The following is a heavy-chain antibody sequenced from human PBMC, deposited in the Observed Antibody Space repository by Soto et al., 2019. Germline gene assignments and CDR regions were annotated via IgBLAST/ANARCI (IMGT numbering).Heavy chain of an antibody. V-gene: IGHV3-33*05. D-gene: IGHD6-19*01. CDR2: ISYDGSNK. CDR3: AKGVIAVAGTWDYYYGMDV. J-gene: IGHJ6*02. Sequence: GGSPNVWATVDRFTSGGHRVRWDRQAPGKGLEWEALISYDGSNKYYADSVKGRFTISRDNSKNTLYLQMNSLRAEDTAVYYCAKGVIAVAGTWDYYYGMDVWGQGTTVTVPS. CDR1: RFTSGGHR.